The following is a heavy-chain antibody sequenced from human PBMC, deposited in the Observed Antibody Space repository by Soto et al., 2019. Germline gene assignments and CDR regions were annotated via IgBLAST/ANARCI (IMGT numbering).Heavy chain of an antibody. J-gene: IGHJ5*02. V-gene: IGHV4-34*01. Sequence: SETLSLTCAVYGGTFNGYYWSWIRQPPGKGLEWIGEINHSGSTNYNPSLKSRVTISVDTSKNQFSLKLSSVTAADTAVYYCARGHRGATVTGAQRGDWFDPWGQGTLVTVSS. CDR3: ARGHRGATVTGAQRGDWFDP. CDR1: GGTFNGYY. D-gene: IGHD4-17*01. CDR2: INHSGST.